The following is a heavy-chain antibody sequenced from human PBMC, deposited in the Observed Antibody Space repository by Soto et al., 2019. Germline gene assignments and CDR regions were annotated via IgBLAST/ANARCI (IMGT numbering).Heavy chain of an antibody. Sequence: SQTLSLTCAISGDSVSSNTASWNWIRQSPSRGLEWLGRTYFRSKWYNDYAVSVKSRIIVNPDTSNNQFSLQLNSVTPEDTAVYFCAKGDNLGPKTGYAFDPWGQGIMVTVSS. CDR2: TYFRSKWYN. D-gene: IGHD5-12*01. CDR3: AKGDNLGPKTGYAFDP. V-gene: IGHV6-1*01. J-gene: IGHJ5*02. CDR1: GDSVSSNTAS.